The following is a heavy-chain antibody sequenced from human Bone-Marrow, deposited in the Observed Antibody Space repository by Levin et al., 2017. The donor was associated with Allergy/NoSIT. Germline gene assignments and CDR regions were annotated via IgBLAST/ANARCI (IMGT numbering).Heavy chain of an antibody. CDR3: EKEMLWRAVPGTRDAFDI. CDR1: GFTFSSYG. CDR2: INGSGGTT. V-gene: IGHV3-23*01. Sequence: GGSLRLSCAASGFTFSSYGMTWVRQAPGKGLEWVSAINGSGGTTYYADSVKGRFTISRDNSKNTLYLVMNSLRAEDTAVYYCEKEMLWRAVPGTRDAFDIWGQGTLVTVSS. J-gene: IGHJ3*02. D-gene: IGHD6-19*01.